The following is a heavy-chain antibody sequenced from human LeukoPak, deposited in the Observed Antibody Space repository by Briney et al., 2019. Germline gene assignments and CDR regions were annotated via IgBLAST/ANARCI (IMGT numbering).Heavy chain of an antibody. D-gene: IGHD6-6*01. CDR1: GASISSYY. V-gene: IGHV4-59*08. CDR3: AKFVQEDWFDP. Sequence: SETLSLTCTVSGASISSYYWSWIRQPPGKGLEWIGYIFYSGSTNYNPSLRSRVTISVDTSKNQFSLKLSSVTAADTAVYYCAKFVQEDWFDPWGQGTLVTVSS. J-gene: IGHJ5*02. CDR2: IFYSGST.